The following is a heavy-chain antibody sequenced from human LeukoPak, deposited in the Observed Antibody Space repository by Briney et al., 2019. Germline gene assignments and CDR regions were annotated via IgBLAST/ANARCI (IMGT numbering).Heavy chain of an antibody. J-gene: IGHJ4*02. CDR3: TREDGTIAAAGFDY. Sequence: PGGSLRLSCTASGFTFGDYAMNWFRQAPGKGPEWVGFIRSKAYGGTTEYAASVKGRFAVSRDDSKSIAYLQMNSLKTEDTAVYYCTREDGTIAAAGFDYWGQGALVTVSS. CDR1: GFTFGDYA. V-gene: IGHV3-49*03. CDR2: IRSKAYGGTT. D-gene: IGHD6-13*01.